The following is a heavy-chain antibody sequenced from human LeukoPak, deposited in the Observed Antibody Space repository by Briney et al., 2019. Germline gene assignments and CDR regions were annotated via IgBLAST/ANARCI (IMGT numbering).Heavy chain of an antibody. D-gene: IGHD2-2*01. V-gene: IGHV4-34*01. CDR3: ARAPYQLLYGGLDY. CDR1: GGSFSGYY. CDR2: INHSGST. J-gene: IGHJ4*02. Sequence: SETLSLTCAVYGGSFSGYYWSWIRQPPGKGLEWIGEINHSGSTNYNPSLKSRVTISVDTSKNQFSLKLSSMTAAGTAVYYCARAPYQLLYGGLDYWGQGTLVTVSS.